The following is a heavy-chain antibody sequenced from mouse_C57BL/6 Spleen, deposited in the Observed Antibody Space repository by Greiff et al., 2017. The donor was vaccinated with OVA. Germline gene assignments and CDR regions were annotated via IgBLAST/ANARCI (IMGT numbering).Heavy chain of an antibody. J-gene: IGHJ2*01. Sequence: QVQLQQSGAELVKPGASVKLSCKASGYTFTSYWMHWVKQRPGQGLEWIGMIHPNSGSTNYNEKFKSKATLTVDKSSSTAYMQLSSLTSEDPAVYYCARDSSGYPDYWGRGTTLTVSS. CDR1: GYTFTSYW. CDR2: IHPNSGST. D-gene: IGHD3-2*02. CDR3: ARDSSGYPDY. V-gene: IGHV1-64*01.